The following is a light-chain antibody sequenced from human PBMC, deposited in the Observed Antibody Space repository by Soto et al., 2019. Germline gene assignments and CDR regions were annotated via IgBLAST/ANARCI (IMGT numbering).Light chain of an antibody. V-gene: IGKV1-5*01. Sequence: DIQMTQSPSTLSASVGDRVTITCRASQSISSWLAWYQQKPGKAPRVLIWDATTLHRGVPSRFSGSGSGTEFTLTISSLQPDDFATYYCQQSYSTPLTFGGGTKVDIK. CDR3: QQSYSTPLT. CDR1: QSISSW. CDR2: DAT. J-gene: IGKJ4*01.